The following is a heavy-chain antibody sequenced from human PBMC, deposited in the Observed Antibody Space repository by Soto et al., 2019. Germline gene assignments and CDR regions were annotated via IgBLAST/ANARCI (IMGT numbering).Heavy chain of an antibody. Sequence: EVQLVESGGGLVQPGRSLRLSCAASGFRFADYTMHWVRQAPGKGLEWVSGLTWNSESIAYADSVKGRFTISRDNAKNSLYLQMTSLRAEDTAFYFCAKGALSGTLNWFDPWGQGTLVTVSS. D-gene: IGHD6-13*01. V-gene: IGHV3-9*01. CDR1: GFRFADYT. CDR2: LTWNSESI. CDR3: AKGALSGTLNWFDP. J-gene: IGHJ5*02.